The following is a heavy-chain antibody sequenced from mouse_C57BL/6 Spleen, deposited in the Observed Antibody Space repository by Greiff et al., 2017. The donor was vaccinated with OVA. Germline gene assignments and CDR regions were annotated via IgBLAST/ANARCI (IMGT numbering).Heavy chain of an antibody. V-gene: IGHV1-26*01. CDR2: INHNNGGT. CDR3: ARGDDGYY. CDR1: GYTFTDYY. D-gene: IGHD2-3*01. J-gene: IGHJ2*01. Sequence: EVQLQQSGPELVKPGASVKISCKASGYTFTDYYLNWVKQSHGKSLEWIGDINHNNGGTSYNQKFKGKATLTVDKSSSTAYMELRSLTSEDSAVYYCARGDDGYYWGQGTTLTVPA.